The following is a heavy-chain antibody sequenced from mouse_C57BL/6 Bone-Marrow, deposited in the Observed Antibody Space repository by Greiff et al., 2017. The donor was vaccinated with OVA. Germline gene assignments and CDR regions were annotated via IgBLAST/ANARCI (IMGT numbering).Heavy chain of an antibody. V-gene: IGHV5-16*01. CDR3: ARRRRDYYAMDY. CDR1: GFTFRDYY. Sequence: DVHLVESEGGLVQPGSSMKLSCTASGFTFRDYYMAWVRQVPEKGLEWVANINYDGSSTYYLDSLKSRFIISRDNAKNILYLQMSSLKSEDTATYYCARRRRDYYAMDYWGQGTSVTVSS. CDR2: INYDGSST. J-gene: IGHJ4*01.